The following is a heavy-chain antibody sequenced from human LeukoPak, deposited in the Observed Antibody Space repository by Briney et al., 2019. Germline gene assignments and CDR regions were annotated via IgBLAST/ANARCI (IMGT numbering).Heavy chain of an antibody. V-gene: IGHV1-69*04. Sequence: GASVKVSCKASGGTFSSYGISWVRQAPGQGLEWMGRIIPILGIVKNAQKFQGRVTITADKSTSTAYMDLSSLKSEDTAVYYCARDSGYFGSGSYRFDPWGQGTLVTVSS. CDR2: IIPILGIV. CDR1: GGTFSSYG. CDR3: ARDSGYFGSGSYRFDP. J-gene: IGHJ5*02. D-gene: IGHD3-10*01.